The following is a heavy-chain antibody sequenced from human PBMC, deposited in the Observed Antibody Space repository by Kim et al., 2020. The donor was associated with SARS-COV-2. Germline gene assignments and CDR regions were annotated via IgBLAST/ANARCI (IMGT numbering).Heavy chain of an antibody. CDR2: IYYSGST. J-gene: IGHJ5*02. D-gene: IGHD3-9*01. Sequence: SETLSLTCTVSGGSISSSSYYWGWIRQPPGKGLEWIGSIYYSGSTYYNPSLKSRVTISVDTSKNQFSLKLSSVTAADTAVYYCASTHHSPPTVRYFDWLPPPRGNWFDPWGQGTLVTVSS. CDR1: GGSISSSSYY. V-gene: IGHV4-39*01. CDR3: ASTHHSPPTVRYFDWLPPPRGNWFDP.